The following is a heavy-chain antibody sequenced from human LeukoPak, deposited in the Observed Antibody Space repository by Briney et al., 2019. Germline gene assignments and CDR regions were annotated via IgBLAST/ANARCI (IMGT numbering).Heavy chain of an antibody. CDR1: GYSFTNYW. Sequence: RGGSLKISCKASGYSFTNYWIGWVRQPPGKGLEWMGIIYPGDSDTRYSPSFQGQVTISADKSINTAYLQWSSLKASDTAMYYCAREASSGWSYFAYWGQGALVTVSS. CDR3: AREASSGWSYFAY. CDR2: IYPGDSDT. D-gene: IGHD6-19*01. J-gene: IGHJ4*02. V-gene: IGHV5-51*01.